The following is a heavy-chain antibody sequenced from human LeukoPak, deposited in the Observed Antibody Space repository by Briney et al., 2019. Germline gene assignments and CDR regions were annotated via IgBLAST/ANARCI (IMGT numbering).Heavy chain of an antibody. CDR2: IKQDGSEK. CDR1: GFTFSSYW. V-gene: IGHV3-7*03. Sequence: PGGSLRLSCAPSGFTFSSYWMSWVRQAPGKGLEWVANIKQDGSEKYYVDSVKGRLTISRDNGKNSLYLQMNSLRAEDTAVYYCARKAYGLDVWGKGTTVTVSS. J-gene: IGHJ6*04. CDR3: ARKAYGLDV.